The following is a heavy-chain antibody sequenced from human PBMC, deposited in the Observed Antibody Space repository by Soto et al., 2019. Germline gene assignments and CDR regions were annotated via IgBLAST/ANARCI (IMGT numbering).Heavy chain of an antibody. CDR1: GFTFSSYE. CDR3: AKDWGRSGERDAFDI. Sequence: GGSLRLSCAASGFTFSSYEMNWVRQAPGKGLEWVSAISGSGGSTYYADSVKGRFTISRDNSKNTLYLQMNSLRAEDTAVYYCAKDWGRSGERDAFDIWGQGTMVTVSS. CDR2: ISGSGGST. J-gene: IGHJ3*02. V-gene: IGHV3-23*01. D-gene: IGHD3-16*01.